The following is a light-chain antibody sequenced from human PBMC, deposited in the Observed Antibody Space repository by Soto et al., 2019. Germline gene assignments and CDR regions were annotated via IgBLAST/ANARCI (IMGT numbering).Light chain of an antibody. CDR2: GTS. V-gene: IGKV3-20*01. Sequence: EIVLTQSPDTLSLSPGERATLSCRASQSVSSSYLAWYQQTPGQAPRLLIYGTSNRATGIRDRFSGSGSGTDFTLTISRLEPEDFAVYYCQQYGNSRWTFGQGTKVEIK. J-gene: IGKJ1*01. CDR1: QSVSSSY. CDR3: QQYGNSRWT.